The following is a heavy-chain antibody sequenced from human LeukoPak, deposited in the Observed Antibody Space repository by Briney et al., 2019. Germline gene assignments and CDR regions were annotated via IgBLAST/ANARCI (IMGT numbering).Heavy chain of an antibody. Sequence: PGGSLRLSCAASGFTFSSYSMNWVRQAPGKWLEWVSSISSSSSYIYYADSVKGRFTISRDNAKNSLYLQMNSLRAEDTAVYYCARCITIFGVVDYYMDVWGKGTTVTVSS. CDR3: ARCITIFGVVDYYMDV. CDR1: GFTFSSYS. J-gene: IGHJ6*03. D-gene: IGHD3-3*01. V-gene: IGHV3-21*01. CDR2: ISSSSSYI.